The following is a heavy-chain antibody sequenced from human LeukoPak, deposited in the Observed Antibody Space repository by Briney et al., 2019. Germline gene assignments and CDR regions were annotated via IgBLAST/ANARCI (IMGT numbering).Heavy chain of an antibody. J-gene: IGHJ4*02. Sequence: ASVKVSCKASGYTFTSYDINWVRQATGQGLEWMGWMNPNSGNTGYAQKFQGRVPITRNTSISAAYMELSSLRSDDTAVYYCARGDLAGADDTNFDYWGQGTLVTVSS. V-gene: IGHV1-8*03. CDR2: MNPNSGNT. CDR3: ARGDLAGADDTNFDY. CDR1: GYTFTSYD. D-gene: IGHD1-26*01.